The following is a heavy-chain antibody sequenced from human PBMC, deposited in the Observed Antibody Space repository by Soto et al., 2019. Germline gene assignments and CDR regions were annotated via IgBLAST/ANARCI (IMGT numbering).Heavy chain of an antibody. Sequence: QVQLQESGPGLVKPSGTLSLTCAVSGASISTSNWWSWVRQPPGKGLEWIGEIYHSGSTNYNPSPKGRVTISVAKSRNRFSLKLSSVAAADTAVYYCARRWGEGRVDYWGQGTLVTVSS. CDR2: IYHSGST. J-gene: IGHJ4*02. CDR3: ARRWGEGRVDY. V-gene: IGHV4-4*02. CDR1: GASISTSNW. D-gene: IGHD3-10*01.